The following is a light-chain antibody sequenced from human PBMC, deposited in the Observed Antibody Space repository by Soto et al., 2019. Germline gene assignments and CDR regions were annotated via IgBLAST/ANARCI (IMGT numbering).Light chain of an antibody. CDR1: QSVSSY. J-gene: IGKJ1*01. V-gene: IGKV3-11*01. CDR3: EQRSNWPVT. Sequence: EIVLTQSPATLSLSPGEGATLSCRASQSVSSYLAWYQQKPGQAPRLLIYDASNRATGIPARFSGSGSGTDFTLTISSLEPEDFAVYYCEQRSNWPVTVRLGTK. CDR2: DAS.